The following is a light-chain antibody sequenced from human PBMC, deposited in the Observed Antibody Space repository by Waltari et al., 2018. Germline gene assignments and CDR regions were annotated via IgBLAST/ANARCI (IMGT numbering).Light chain of an antibody. CDR2: GAS. V-gene: IGKV3-20*01. J-gene: IGKJ4*01. Sequence: ELVFTQSPGTLSLSPGERATLSCRASQSVHSNYLAWYQQRPGQAPRLLIYGASSRATGIPDRFSGSGSGTDFILTISRLEPEDFAVFYCQQYGNSPLTFGGGTKVEIK. CDR1: QSVHSNY. CDR3: QQYGNSPLT.